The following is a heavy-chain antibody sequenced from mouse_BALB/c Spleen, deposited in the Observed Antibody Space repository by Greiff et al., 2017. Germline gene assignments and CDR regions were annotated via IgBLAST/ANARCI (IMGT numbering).Heavy chain of an antibody. J-gene: IGHJ4*01. CDR1: GYTFSSYW. CDR3: ARDGSSPYYAMDY. Sequence: VQLVESGAELMKPGASVKISCKATGYTFSSYWIEWVKQRPGHGLEWIGEILPGSGSTNYNEKFKGKATFTADTSSNTAYMQLSSLTSEDSAVYYCARDGSSPYYAMDYWGQGTSVTVSS. V-gene: IGHV1-9*01. CDR2: ILPGSGST. D-gene: IGHD1-1*01.